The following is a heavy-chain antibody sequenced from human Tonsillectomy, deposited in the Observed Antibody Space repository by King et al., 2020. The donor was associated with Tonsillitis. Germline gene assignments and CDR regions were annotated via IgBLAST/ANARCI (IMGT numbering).Heavy chain of an antibody. D-gene: IGHD2-2*01. J-gene: IGHJ5*02. CDR2: ISSSSSI. CDR3: ARGGGGYCSSTSCSPYNWFDP. CDR1: GFTFSSYS. Sequence: VQLVESGGGSVQPGGSLRLSCAASGFTFSSYSMNWVRQAPGKGLEWVSYISSSSSIYYADFVKGRFTISRDNAKNSLYLQMNRLRDEDTAVYYCARGGGGYCSSTSCSPYNWFDPWGQGTLVTVSS. V-gene: IGHV3-48*02.